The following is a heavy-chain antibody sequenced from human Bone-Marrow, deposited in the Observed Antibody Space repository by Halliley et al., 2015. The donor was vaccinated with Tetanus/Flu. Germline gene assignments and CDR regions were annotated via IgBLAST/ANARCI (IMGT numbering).Heavy chain of an antibody. D-gene: IGHD3-3*01. CDR2: IKTRSSST. Sequence: SFIKTRSSSTNYADSVKGRFTISRDNAKNSLYLQMNHLRAEDTAVYYCAGGLRFSGHNWLGPWGQGTLVTVSS. CDR3: AGGLRFSGHNWLGP. J-gene: IGHJ5*02. V-gene: IGHV3-11*06.